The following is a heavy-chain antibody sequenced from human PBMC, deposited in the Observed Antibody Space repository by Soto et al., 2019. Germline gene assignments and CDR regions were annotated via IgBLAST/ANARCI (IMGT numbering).Heavy chain of an antibody. D-gene: IGHD3-9*01. CDR1: GGSISSSSYY. V-gene: IGHV4-39*07. CDR2: IYYSGST. CDR3: ARSPLDDILTGPFDY. Sequence: SETLSLTCTVSGGSISSSSYYWGWIRQPPGKGLEWIGSIYYSGSTYYNPSLKSRVTISVDTSKNQFSLKLSSVTAADTAVYYCARSPLDDILTGPFDYWGQGTLVTVSS. J-gene: IGHJ4*02.